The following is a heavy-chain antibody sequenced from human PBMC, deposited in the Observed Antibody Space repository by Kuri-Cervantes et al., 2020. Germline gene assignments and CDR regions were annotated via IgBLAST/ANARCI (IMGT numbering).Heavy chain of an antibody. Sequence: GESLKISCKVSGYSFTNFWIAWVRQMPGKGLEWMGIIYPGDSDTRYSSSFQGHVTFSADNSITTAYLQWRSLKASDTAIYYCARRMGYGGNYYLDYWGPGTLVTVSS. V-gene: IGHV5-51*01. CDR1: GYSFTNFW. CDR3: ARRMGYGGNYYLDY. CDR2: IYPGDSDT. J-gene: IGHJ4*02. D-gene: IGHD4-23*01.